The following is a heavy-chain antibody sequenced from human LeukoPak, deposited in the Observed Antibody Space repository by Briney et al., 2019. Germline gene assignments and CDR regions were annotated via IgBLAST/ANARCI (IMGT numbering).Heavy chain of an antibody. Sequence: SETLPLTCAVYGGSFSGYYWSWIRQPPGKGLEWIGEINHSGSTNYNPSLKSRVTISVDTSKNQFSLKLSSVTAADTAVYYCARGGRETRWLQVPDNWFDPWGQGTLVTVSS. CDR3: ARGGRETRWLQVPDNWFDP. CDR2: INHSGST. CDR1: GGSFSGYY. V-gene: IGHV4-34*01. J-gene: IGHJ5*02. D-gene: IGHD5-24*01.